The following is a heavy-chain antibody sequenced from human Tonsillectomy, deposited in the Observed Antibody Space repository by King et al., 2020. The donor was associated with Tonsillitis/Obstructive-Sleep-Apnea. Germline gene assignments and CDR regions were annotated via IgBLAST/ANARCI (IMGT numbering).Heavy chain of an antibody. V-gene: IGHV4-59*01. J-gene: IGHJ3*02. D-gene: IGHD2-8*01. CDR2: IYYSGST. Sequence: VQLQESGPGLVKPSETLSLTCTVSGGSISSYYWSWILQPPGKGLEWIGFIYYSGSTNYNPSLKSRVTISVDTSKNQFSLKLSSVTAADTAVYYCARDMVLEAGGDAFDIWGQGTMVTVSS. CDR1: GGSISSYY. CDR3: ARDMVLEAGGDAFDI.